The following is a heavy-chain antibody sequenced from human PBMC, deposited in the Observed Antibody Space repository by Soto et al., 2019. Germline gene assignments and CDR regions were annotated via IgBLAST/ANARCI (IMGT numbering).Heavy chain of an antibody. CDR3: AREGSRVGWLDP. Sequence: GGSLRLSCAGSGFTWMSWVRQAPGKGLEWVANIKEDGGEKCYAASVKGRFTISRDNDDNSLYLQMNSLRAEDTAVYYCAREGSRVGWLDPWGHGTLVPVSS. D-gene: IGHD1-26*01. J-gene: IGHJ5*02. CDR2: IKEDGGEK. V-gene: IGHV3-7*05. CDR1: GFTW.